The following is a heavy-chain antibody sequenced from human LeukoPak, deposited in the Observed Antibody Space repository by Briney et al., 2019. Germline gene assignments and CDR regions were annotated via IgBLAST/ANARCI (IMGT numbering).Heavy chain of an antibody. Sequence: RGSLRLSCAASGFTFSSYAMHWVRQAPGKGLEWVAVISYDGSNKYYADSVKGRFTISRDNSKNTLYLQMNSLRAEDTAVYYCARGGRWLQSYFDYWGQGTLVTVSS. CDR1: GFTFSSYA. CDR3: ARGGRWLQSYFDY. CDR2: ISYDGSNK. V-gene: IGHV3-30*04. J-gene: IGHJ4*02. D-gene: IGHD5-24*01.